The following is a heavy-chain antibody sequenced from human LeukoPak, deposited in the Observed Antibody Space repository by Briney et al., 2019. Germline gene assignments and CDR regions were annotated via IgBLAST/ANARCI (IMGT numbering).Heavy chain of an antibody. CDR2: ISAYNCNT. V-gene: IGHV1-18*01. Sequence: ASVKVSCKASGYTFTNYVISWVRQAPGQGLEWTGWISAYNCNTHYPQKLQGRVTMTTDTSTSTVYMELRSLRSDDTAVYYCARGSPPRRNYDSRGYYSYYFDYWGQGTLVTVSS. J-gene: IGHJ4*02. CDR3: ARGSPPRRNYDSRGYYSYYFDY. D-gene: IGHD3-22*01. CDR1: GYTFTNYV.